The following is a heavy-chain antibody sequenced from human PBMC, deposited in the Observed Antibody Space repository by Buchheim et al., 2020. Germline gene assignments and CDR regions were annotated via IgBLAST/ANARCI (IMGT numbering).Heavy chain of an antibody. V-gene: IGHV4-38-2*02. Sequence: QVQLQESGPGLVKPSETLSLTCTVSGYSITSGYYWGWIRQPPGKGLEWIGNVFHSGSTYYNPSLKSRITISVDTSTHQFSLKLNSVTAADTAVYYCARGFGSTYYFDYWGQGTL. J-gene: IGHJ4*02. CDR1: GYSITSGYY. D-gene: IGHD6-13*01. CDR2: VFHSGST. CDR3: ARGFGSTYYFDY.